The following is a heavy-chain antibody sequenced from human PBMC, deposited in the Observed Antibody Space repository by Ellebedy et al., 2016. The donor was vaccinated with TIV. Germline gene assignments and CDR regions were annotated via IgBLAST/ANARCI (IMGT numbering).Heavy chain of an antibody. J-gene: IGHJ1*01. D-gene: IGHD3-9*01. CDR1: GFTFNTYA. CDR2: ISGSDEST. CDR3: AKPYDILISPFHH. Sequence: GESLKISCAASGFTFNTYAMNWVRQAPGKGLEWVSGISGSDESTHHADSVQGRFTISRDNSKNTLYLQMSSLRAEDTAVYYCAKPYDILISPFHHWGQGTLVTVSS. V-gene: IGHV3-23*01.